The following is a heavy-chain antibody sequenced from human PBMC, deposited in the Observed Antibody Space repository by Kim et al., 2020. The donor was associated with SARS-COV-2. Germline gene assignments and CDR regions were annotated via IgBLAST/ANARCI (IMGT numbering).Heavy chain of an antibody. J-gene: IGHJ5*02. CDR3: ARDWHITTVSSAGGYSWFDP. Sequence: ASVKVSYKASGYSFTKHSINWLRQAPGQGLEWMGWIDTNTGHPRYAQGFTRRFVFSLDTSVDTAFLQISSLMAADTAVYYCARDWHITTVSSAGGYSWFDPWGQGTAVTVAS. D-gene: IGHD1-26*01. V-gene: IGHV7-4-1*02. CDR2: IDTNTGHP. CDR1: GYSFTKHS.